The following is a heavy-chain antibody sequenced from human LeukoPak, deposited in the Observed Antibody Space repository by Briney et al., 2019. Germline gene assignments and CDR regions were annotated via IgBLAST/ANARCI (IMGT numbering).Heavy chain of an antibody. D-gene: IGHD2-15*01. J-gene: IGHJ2*01. CDR2: TRNKGNSYST. CDR1: GFTFGDHY. CDR3: ARANRMVVGATTHYHFDL. V-gene: IGHV3-72*01. Sequence: GGSLRLSCAALGFTFGDHYMDWVRQAPGKGLEWVGRTRNKGNSYSTEYAASVKGRLTVSRDDSGSSLYLQMNSLRTEDTAVYYCARANRMVVGATTHYHFDLWGRGTLVTVSS.